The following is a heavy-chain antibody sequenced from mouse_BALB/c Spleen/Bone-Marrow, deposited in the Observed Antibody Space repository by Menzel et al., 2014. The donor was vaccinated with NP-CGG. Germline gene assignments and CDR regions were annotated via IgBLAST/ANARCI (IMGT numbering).Heavy chain of an antibody. CDR2: MWSGGST. Sequence: VKLEESGPGLVQPSQSLSITCTVSGFSLTSDGVHWVRQSPRKGLEWLGVMWSGGSTDYNAAFISRLSISKDNSRSQVFFKMSSLQTNDTAIYYCARNGYYYSMDYWGQGTSVTVSS. CDR3: ARNGYYYSMDY. J-gene: IGHJ4*01. V-gene: IGHV2-2*02. CDR1: GFSLTSDG. D-gene: IGHD2-2*01.